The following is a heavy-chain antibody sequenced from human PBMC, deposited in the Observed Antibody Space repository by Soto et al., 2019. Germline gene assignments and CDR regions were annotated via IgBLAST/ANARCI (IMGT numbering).Heavy chain of an antibody. CDR2: IYYSGST. CDR3: ARDLEGTGDDAFDI. J-gene: IGHJ3*02. D-gene: IGHD3-10*01. V-gene: IGHV4-30-4*01. Sequence: SETLSLTCAVSGGSISSGDYYWSWIRQPPGKGLEWIGYIYYSGSTYYNPSLKSRVTISVDTSKNQFSLKLSSVTAADTAVYYCARDLEGTGDDAFDIWGQGTMVT. CDR1: GGSISSGDYY.